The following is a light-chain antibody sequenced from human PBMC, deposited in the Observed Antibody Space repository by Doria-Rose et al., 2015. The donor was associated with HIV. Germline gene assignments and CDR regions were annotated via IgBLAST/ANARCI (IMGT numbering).Light chain of an antibody. CDR2: DGS. V-gene: IGKV3-20*01. CDR3: HQYGTSWT. CDR1: QSFSSTY. Sequence: DIALTQSPGTLSLSPGERATLSCRASQSFSSTYLAWYQQKPGQAPSLLIYDGSTGATGIPDRFSASGSGTDFTLTINRLEPEDFALYYCHQYGTSWTFGQGTKVEI. J-gene: IGKJ1*01.